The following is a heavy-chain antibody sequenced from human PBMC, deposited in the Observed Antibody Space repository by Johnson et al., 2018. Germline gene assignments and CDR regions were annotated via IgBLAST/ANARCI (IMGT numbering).Heavy chain of an antibody. CDR1: GFTFSSYG. CDR3: AKEKHEIAAVPPYYYYYMDV. J-gene: IGHJ6*03. CDR2: IWYDGSEK. V-gene: IGHV3-33*03. Sequence: QVQLVQSGGGVVQPGRSLRLSCAAPGFTFSSYGMHWVRQAPGKGLEWVAVIWYDGSEKYYVDSVKGRFTISRDKANTSLFLQMNSLRAEDTAVYYWAKEKHEIAAVPPYYYYYMDVWGKGTTVTVSS. D-gene: IGHD6-13*01.